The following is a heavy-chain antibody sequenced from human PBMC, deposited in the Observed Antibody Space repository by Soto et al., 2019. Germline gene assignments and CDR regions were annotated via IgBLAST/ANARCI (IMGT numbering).Heavy chain of an antibody. Sequence: QVQLQDSGPGLVKPSETLSLTCSVSGGSISSYYWSWIRQPPGKGLEWIGFIYYSGSTSYNPSLKSRVTILVDTSKNRFSLELNSVSDSDTAVYYCARGWGNGDYYYYGLDVWGQGTTVTVSS. V-gene: IGHV4-59*01. CDR1: GGSISSYY. CDR2: IYYSGST. J-gene: IGHJ6*02. D-gene: IGHD3-16*01. CDR3: ARGWGNGDYYYYGLDV.